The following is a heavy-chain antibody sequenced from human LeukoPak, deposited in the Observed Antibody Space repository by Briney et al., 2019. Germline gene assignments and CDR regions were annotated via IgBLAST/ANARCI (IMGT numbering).Heavy chain of an antibody. J-gene: IGHJ4*02. V-gene: IGHV1-46*01. CDR1: GYMFTGYY. Sequence: ASVKVSCKASGYMFTGYYMHWVRQAPGQGPEWMGVIHPSDGSTSCAPKFQGRVTMTRDTSTTTVYMELSSLTSEDTAVYYCSRGGSSSYYFDYWGQGTLVTVSS. CDR3: SRGGSSSYYFDY. D-gene: IGHD6-13*01. CDR2: IHPSDGST.